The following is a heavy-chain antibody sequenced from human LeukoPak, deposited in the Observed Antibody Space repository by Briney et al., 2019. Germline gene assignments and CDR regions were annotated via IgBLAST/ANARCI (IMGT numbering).Heavy chain of an antibody. J-gene: IGHJ4*02. CDR1: GFTFSSYG. CDR2: IIGSGGST. V-gene: IGHV3-23*01. Sequence: GGSLRLSCAASGFTFSSYGMSWVRQAPGKVLEWVSAIIGSGGSTYYADSVKGRFTISRDNSKNTLYLQMNSLRAEDTAVYYCAKADGYSSSWYPFDYWGQGTLVTVSS. CDR3: AKADGYSSSWYPFDY. D-gene: IGHD6-13*01.